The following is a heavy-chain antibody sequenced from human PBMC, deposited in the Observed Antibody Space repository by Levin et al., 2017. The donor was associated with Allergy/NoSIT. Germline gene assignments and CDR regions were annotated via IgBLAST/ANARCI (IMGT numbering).Heavy chain of an antibody. CDR3: AKDPVYDSSGYYWRQGYRYGMDG. Sequence: GGSLRLSCAASGFTFSSYAMSWVRQAPGKGLEWVSVISGSAGSTYYADSVKGRFTISRDNSKNTLYLQMNSLRAEDTAVYYCAKDPVYDSSGYYWRQGYRYGMDGWGQGTTVTVSS. V-gene: IGHV3-23*01. D-gene: IGHD3-22*01. CDR2: ISGSAGST. CDR1: GFTFSSYA. J-gene: IGHJ6*02.